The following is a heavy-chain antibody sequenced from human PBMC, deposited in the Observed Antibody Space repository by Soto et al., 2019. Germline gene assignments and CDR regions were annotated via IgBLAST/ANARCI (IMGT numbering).Heavy chain of an antibody. D-gene: IGHD2-2*01. CDR3: ARDRVVPAATLYIWFDP. CDR1: GFTFSDYY. V-gene: IGHV3-11*01. CDR2: ISSSGSTI. Sequence: PGGSLRLSCAASGFTFSDYYMSWIRQAPGKGLGWVSYISSSGSTIYYADSVKGRFTISRDNAKNSLYLQMNSLRAEDTAVYYCARDRVVPAATLYIWFDPWGQGTLVTVSS. J-gene: IGHJ5*02.